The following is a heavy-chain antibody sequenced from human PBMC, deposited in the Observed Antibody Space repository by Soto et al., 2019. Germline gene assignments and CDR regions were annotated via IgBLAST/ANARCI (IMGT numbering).Heavy chain of an antibody. V-gene: IGHV3-48*03. CDR1: GFPFSSHE. CDR3: ARDRWLRYSGYDWHFDY. Sequence: GGSLRLSCAASGFPFSSHEMNWVRQAPGKGLEWVAYISSGGGNIYYAESVKGRFTISRDNAKNSVDLQMNSLRAEDTAVYYCARDRWLRYSGYDWHFDYWGQGTLVTVSS. CDR2: ISSGGGNI. J-gene: IGHJ4*02. D-gene: IGHD5-12*01.